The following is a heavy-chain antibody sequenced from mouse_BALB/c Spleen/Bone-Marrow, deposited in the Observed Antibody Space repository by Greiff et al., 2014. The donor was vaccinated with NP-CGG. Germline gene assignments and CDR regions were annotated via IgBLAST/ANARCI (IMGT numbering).Heavy chain of an antibody. CDR1: GFSLSRYN. D-gene: IGHD1-1*01. CDR3: ARNYYGIPYYFDY. J-gene: IGHJ2*01. Sequence: QVQLKESGPGLVAPSQSLSITCTVSGFSLSRYNVHWVRQPPGKGLEWLGMIWNGGSTDYNSALKSRLSISKDNSKSQVFLKMNSLQTDDTAMYYCARNYYGIPYYFDYWGHGTTLTVSS. CDR2: IWNGGST. V-gene: IGHV2-6-4*01.